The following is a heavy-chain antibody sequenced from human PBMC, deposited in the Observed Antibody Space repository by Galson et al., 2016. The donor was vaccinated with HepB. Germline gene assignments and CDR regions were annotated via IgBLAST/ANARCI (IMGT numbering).Heavy chain of an antibody. J-gene: IGHJ4*02. Sequence: ETLSLTCTISGGSISIGGYYWSWFRQPPGKGLEWIGTIYYTGSTYYNPSLKSRLTISLDTPKNQFSLNLSSVTAADTAVYYCARDRRVYYDSSGYHAWGQGTLVTVSS. V-gene: IGHV4-39*07. CDR2: IYYTGST. CDR3: ARDRRVYYDSSGYHA. CDR1: GGSISIGGYY. D-gene: IGHD3-22*01.